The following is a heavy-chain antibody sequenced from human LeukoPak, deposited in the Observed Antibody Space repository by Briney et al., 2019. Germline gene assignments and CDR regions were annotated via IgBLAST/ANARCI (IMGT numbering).Heavy chain of an antibody. D-gene: IGHD3/OR15-3a*01. CDR1: GLIVSSNY. J-gene: IGHJ4*02. Sequence: PGGSLRLSCAASGLIVSSNYMTWVRQAPGKGLEWVSVIYSGGSIYYADSVKGRFTISRDNSKSTLYLQMNSLRAEDTAIYYCARDLGDWSTSQIDYWGQGTLVTVSS. CDR3: ARDLGDWSTSQIDY. V-gene: IGHV3-53*01. CDR2: IYSGGSI.